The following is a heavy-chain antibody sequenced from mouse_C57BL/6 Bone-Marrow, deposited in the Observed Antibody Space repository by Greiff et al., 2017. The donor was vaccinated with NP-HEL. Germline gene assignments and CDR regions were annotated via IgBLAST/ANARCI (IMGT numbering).Heavy chain of an antibody. V-gene: IGHV5-6*02. D-gene: IGHD1-1*02. J-gene: IGHJ2*01. CDR1: GFTFSSYG. CDR2: ISSGGSYT. Sequence: EVKLVESGGDLVKPGGSLKLSCAASGFTFSSYGMSWVRQTPDKRLEWVATISSGGSYTYYPDSVKGRFTISRDNAKNTLYLQMSRLKSEDTAMYYCARRGGGNYFDYWGQGTTLTVSS. CDR3: ARRGGGNYFDY.